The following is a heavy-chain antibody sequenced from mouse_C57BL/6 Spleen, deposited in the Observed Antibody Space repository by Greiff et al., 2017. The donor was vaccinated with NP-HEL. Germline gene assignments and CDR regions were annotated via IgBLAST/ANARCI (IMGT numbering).Heavy chain of an antibody. CDR2: INPNNGGT. D-gene: IGHD2-4*01. J-gene: IGHJ4*01. V-gene: IGHV1-26*01. CDR3: EGYDYDDAMDY. Sequence: EVQLQQSGPELVKPGASVKISCKASGYTFTDYYMNWVKQSHGKSLEWIGDINPNNGGTSYNQKFKGKATLTVDKSSSTAYMELRSLTSEDSAVYYCEGYDYDDAMDYWGQGTSVTVSS. CDR1: GYTFTDYY.